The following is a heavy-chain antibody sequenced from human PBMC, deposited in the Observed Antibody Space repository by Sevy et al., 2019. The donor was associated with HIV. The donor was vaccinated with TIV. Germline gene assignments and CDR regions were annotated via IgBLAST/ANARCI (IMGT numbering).Heavy chain of an antibody. CDR3: ARDHVVVEPLANYGMDV. Sequence: GGSLRLSCADSGFIFSDFYMSWVRQAPGKGLEWISYISSRGSTIYYADSVKGRFTISRDNAKNSLYLQMNSLTAEDTAVYYCARDHVVVEPLANYGMDVWGQGTTVTVSS. V-gene: IGHV3-11*01. CDR2: ISSRGSTI. CDR1: GFIFSDFY. J-gene: IGHJ6*02. D-gene: IGHD2-2*01.